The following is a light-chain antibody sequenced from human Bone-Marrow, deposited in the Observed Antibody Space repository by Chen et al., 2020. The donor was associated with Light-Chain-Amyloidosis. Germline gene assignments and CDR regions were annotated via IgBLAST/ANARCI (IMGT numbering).Light chain of an antibody. CDR3: MQALRTVYS. V-gene: IGKV2-28*01. CDR2: LGS. J-gene: IGKJ2*03. Sequence: VFTQSPLSLPVTPGEPPYTSCRSNESLLHRNGYNYLDWYLQKPGKSPQLLIYLGSNRASGVPDRFSGSGSGTDFTLKIGRVEADDVGVYYCMQALRTVYSFGQGTKLQIK. CDR1: ESLLHRNGYNY.